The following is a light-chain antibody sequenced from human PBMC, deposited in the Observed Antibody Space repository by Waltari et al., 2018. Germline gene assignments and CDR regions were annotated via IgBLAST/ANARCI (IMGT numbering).Light chain of an antibody. V-gene: IGLV2-8*01. Sequence: QSALTQPPSASGSPGQSVTIPCTGTRSDGGGYNYVSWYQQHPGKAPKLMIYEVSKRPSGVPDRFSGSKSGNTASLTVSGLQAEDEADYYCSSYAGSNNFGVFGGGTKLTVL. J-gene: IGLJ3*02. CDR2: EVS. CDR3: SSYAGSNNFGV. CDR1: RSDGGGYNY.